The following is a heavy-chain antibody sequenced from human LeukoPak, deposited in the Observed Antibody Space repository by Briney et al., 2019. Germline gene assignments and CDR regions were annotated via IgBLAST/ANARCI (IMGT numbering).Heavy chain of an antibody. CDR2: ISGSGGST. Sequence: GGSLRLSCAASGFTFSSYAMSWVRQAPGKGLEWVSAISGSGGSTYYADSVKGRFTISRDNSKNTLYLQMNSLRAGDTAVYYCAKDPLWFGELFNWFDPWGQGTLVTVSS. V-gene: IGHV3-23*01. D-gene: IGHD3-10*01. CDR3: AKDPLWFGELFNWFDP. CDR1: GFTFSSYA. J-gene: IGHJ5*02.